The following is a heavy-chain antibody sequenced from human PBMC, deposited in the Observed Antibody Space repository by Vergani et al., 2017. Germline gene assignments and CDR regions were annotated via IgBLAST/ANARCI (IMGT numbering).Heavy chain of an antibody. J-gene: IGHJ6*02. V-gene: IGHV3-11*04. Sequence: LEESGGGSVKPGGSLRLSCAASGFKFSDHYMSWIRQAPGKGLEWVSHISPGASTVSYTDSVTGRFTVSRDNGNNSLTLDMTTLRVEDTAVYYCAKNPGISTTRHYYARDVWGQGTTVTVSS. CDR2: ISPGASTV. D-gene: IGHD1-1*01. CDR1: GFKFSDHY. CDR3: AKNPGISTTRHYYARDV.